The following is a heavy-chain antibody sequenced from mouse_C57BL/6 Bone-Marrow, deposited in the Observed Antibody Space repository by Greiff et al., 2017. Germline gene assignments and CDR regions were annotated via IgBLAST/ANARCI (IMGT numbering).Heavy chain of an antibody. CDR3: ARDERGCELAY. CDR1: GYSFTGSY. J-gene: IGHJ3*01. Sequence: EVQLQQSGPELVKPVASVTISCKASGYSFTGSYMHLVHQRHGNFLAWLGYIYPYHRFSSYTQKFKGKATVTVYKSSSPAYMELRSLTSEHAAVYDGARDERGCELAYWGQGTLVTVAA. CDR2: IYPYHRFS. V-gene: IGHV1-31*01.